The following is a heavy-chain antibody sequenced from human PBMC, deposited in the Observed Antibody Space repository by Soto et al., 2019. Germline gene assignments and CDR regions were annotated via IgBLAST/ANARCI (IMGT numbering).Heavy chain of an antibody. J-gene: IGHJ4*02. CDR2: IYRGGST. CDR1: GFTVSSNY. D-gene: IGHD1-26*01. Sequence: EVQLVESGGGLIQPGGSLRLSCAASGFTVSSNYMSWVRQAPGNGLAFVSVIYRGGSTSYADSVNGRFTISRYTSKNTVYIQMNSLRAEDTAVSYCARGGVVGGSYHPPSDFDYLCQGTLVTV. CDR3: ARGGVVGGSYHPPSDFDY. V-gene: IGHV3-53*01.